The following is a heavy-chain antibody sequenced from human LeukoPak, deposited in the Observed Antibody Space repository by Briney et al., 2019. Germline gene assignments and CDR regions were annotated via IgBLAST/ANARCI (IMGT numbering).Heavy chain of an antibody. CDR3: ARVDYYGSGNYFDY. J-gene: IGHJ4*02. D-gene: IGHD3-10*01. V-gene: IGHV4-31*03. CDR1: GGSISSGDYY. CDR2: IYYSGST. Sequence: SETLSLTCTVSGGSISSGDYYWSWIRQHPGKGLEWIGYIYYSGSTYYNPSLESRVTISVDTSKNQFSLKLSSVTAADTAVYYCARVDYYGSGNYFDYWGQGTLVTASS.